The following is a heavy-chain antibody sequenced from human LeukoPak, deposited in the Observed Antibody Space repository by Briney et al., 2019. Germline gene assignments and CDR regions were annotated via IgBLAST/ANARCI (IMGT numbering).Heavy chain of an antibody. CDR2: IKSKTDGGTT. J-gene: IGHJ4*02. D-gene: IGHD5-18*01. CDR3: ARYNRIQLWPRVDY. CDR1: GFTFSNAW. Sequence: GGSLRLSCAASGFTFSNAWMSWVRQAPGKGLEWVGRIKSKTDGGTTDYAAPVKGRFTISRDDSKNTLYLQMNSLKTEDTAVYYCARYNRIQLWPRVDYWGQGTLVTVSS. V-gene: IGHV3-15*01.